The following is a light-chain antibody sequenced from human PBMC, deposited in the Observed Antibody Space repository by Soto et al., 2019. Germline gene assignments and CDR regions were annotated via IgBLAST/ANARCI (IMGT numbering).Light chain of an antibody. CDR1: SSDVGGYKY. V-gene: IGLV2-14*01. CDR2: EVS. J-gene: IGLJ1*01. Sequence: QSALTQPASVSGSPGQSIIISCAGTSSDVGGYKYVSWYQQHPGKAPKLMIYEVSNRPSGVSNRFSGSKSGNTASLTISGLQAEDEADYYCNSYTSTYTGVFGTGTKLTVL. CDR3: NSYTSTYTGV.